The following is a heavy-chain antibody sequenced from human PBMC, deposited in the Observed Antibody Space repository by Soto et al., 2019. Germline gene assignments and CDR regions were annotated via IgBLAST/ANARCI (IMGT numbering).Heavy chain of an antibody. J-gene: IGHJ4*02. CDR2: INPNRGDT. V-gene: IGHV1-2*02. D-gene: IGHD5-18*01. CDR3: ATNTAVVNGFGY. Sequence: ASVKVSCKASGYTFTGYYMHWVRQAPGQGLEWMGWINPNRGDTNYAQKFQGRVTMTRDTSISTAYMELSRLRSDDTAVYYCATNTAVVNGFGYWGQGTLVTV. CDR1: GYTFTGYY.